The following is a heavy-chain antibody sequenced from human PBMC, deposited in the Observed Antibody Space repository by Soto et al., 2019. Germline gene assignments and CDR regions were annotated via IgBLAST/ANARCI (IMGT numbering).Heavy chain of an antibody. Sequence: QVQLVQSGTEVKKPGSSVAVSCQASAGTFNNHSLGWVRQAPGQVLEWMGRSIPILGRADYSQKFQGRLTLTVDKSTSTADMELSSLTSEDTAVYYCVIDLGYVDFWGQGTLVTVSS. D-gene: IGHD2-15*01. J-gene: IGHJ4*02. V-gene: IGHV1-69*02. CDR1: AGTFNNHS. CDR2: SIPILGRA. CDR3: VIDLGYVDF.